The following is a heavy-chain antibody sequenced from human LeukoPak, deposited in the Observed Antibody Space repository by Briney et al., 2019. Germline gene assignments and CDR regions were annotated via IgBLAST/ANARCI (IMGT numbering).Heavy chain of an antibody. CDR2: IDNAGSIT. Sequence: GGSLRLSCAASGFTFNNYAMTWVRQAPGKGLVWVSRIDNAGSITTYADSVKGRFTISRDNAENTLYLQMNSLRVEDTAVYYCVRDIRARYLDYWGQGALVIVSS. V-gene: IGHV3-74*03. D-gene: IGHD6-6*01. CDR1: GFTFNNYA. CDR3: VRDIRARYLDY. J-gene: IGHJ4*01.